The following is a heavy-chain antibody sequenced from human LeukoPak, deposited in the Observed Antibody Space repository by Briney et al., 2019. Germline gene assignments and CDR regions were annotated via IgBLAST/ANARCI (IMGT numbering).Heavy chain of an antibody. CDR2: IYSGGST. CDR3: ARGGGIGSSCRPFGY. V-gene: IGHV3-53*01. D-gene: IGHD6-13*01. Sequence: PGGSLRLSCAASGFTVSSNYMSWVRQAPGKGLEWVSVIYSGGSTYYADSVKGRFTISRDNSKNTLYLQMNSLRAEDTAVYYCARGGGIGSSCRPFGYWGQGTLVTVSS. J-gene: IGHJ4*02. CDR1: GFTVSSNY.